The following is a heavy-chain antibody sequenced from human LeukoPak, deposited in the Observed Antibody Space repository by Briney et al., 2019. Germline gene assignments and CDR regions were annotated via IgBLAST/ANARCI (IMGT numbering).Heavy chain of an antibody. Sequence: ASVKVSCKASGYTFTSYAIHWVRQAPGQRLEWMGWINAGNGNTKYSQKFQGRVTITRDTSASTAYMELSSLRSEDTAVFYCARHYTKSSGWYYFDSWGQGTLVTVSS. J-gene: IGHJ4*02. V-gene: IGHV1-3*01. CDR1: GYTFTSYA. CDR2: INAGNGNT. D-gene: IGHD6-19*01. CDR3: ARHYTKSSGWYYFDS.